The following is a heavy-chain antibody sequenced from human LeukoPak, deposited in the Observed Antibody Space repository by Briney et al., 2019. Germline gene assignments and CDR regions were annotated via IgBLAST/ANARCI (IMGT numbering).Heavy chain of an antibody. CDR3: ASIYAHLVGAKAVDY. CDR1: GGSISSSSYY. V-gene: IGHV4-39*01. CDR2: IYYSGST. J-gene: IGHJ4*02. D-gene: IGHD1-26*01. Sequence: SETLSLTCTVSGGSISSSSYYWGWIRQPPGKGLEWIGSIYYSGSTYYNPSLKSRVTISVDTSKNQFSLKLSSVTAADTAVYYCASIYAHLVGAKAVDYWGQGTLVTVSS.